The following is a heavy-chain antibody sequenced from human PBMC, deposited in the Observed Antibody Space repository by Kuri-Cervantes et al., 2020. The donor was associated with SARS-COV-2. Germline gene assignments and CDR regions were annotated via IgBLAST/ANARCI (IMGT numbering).Heavy chain of an antibody. CDR2: IIRIFGTA. CDR3: ARGLFSILWTQNNWFDP. V-gene: IGHV1-69*05. Sequence: SVKVFCKASGGTFSSYASSWVQQAPGQGLEGWGGIIRIFGTANYAQKFQGRVTIITDETTSTAYQELSSLGAEDTAVYYCARGLFSILWTQNNWFDPWGQGTLVTVSS. D-gene: IGHD1-1*01. J-gene: IGHJ5*02. CDR1: GGTFSSYA.